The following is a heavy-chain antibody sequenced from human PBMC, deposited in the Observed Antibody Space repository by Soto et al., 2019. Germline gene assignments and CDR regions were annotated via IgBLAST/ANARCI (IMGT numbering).Heavy chain of an antibody. J-gene: IGHJ4*02. CDR3: ARLRGYSSSWYSDY. Sequence: QVQLQQWGAGLLKPSETLSLTCAVYGGSFSGYYWSWIRQPPGKGLEWIGEINHSGSTNYNPSLKSRVTISVDTSKSQFSLKLSSVTAADTAVSYCARLRGYSSSWYSDYWGQGTLVTVSS. CDR2: INHSGST. CDR1: GGSFSGYY. V-gene: IGHV4-34*01. D-gene: IGHD6-13*01.